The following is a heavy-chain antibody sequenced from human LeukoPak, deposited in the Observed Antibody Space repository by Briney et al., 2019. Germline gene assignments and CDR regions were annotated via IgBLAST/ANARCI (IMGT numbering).Heavy chain of an antibody. CDR2: INHSGST. J-gene: IGHJ4*02. V-gene: IGHV4-34*01. CDR1: GGSFSGYY. Sequence: SETLSLTCAVYGGSFSGYYWSWIRQPPGKGLEWIGEINHSGSTNYNPSLKSRVTISVDTSKNQFSLKLSSVTAADTAVYYCARGRALLDRFFFDYWGQGTLVTVSS. D-gene: IGHD3-10*01. CDR3: ARGRALLDRFFFDY.